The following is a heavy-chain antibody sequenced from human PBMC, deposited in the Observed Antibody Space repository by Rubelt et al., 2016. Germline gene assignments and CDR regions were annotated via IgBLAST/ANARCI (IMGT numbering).Heavy chain of an antibody. J-gene: IGHJ3*02. D-gene: IGHD6-13*01. CDR1: GGSISSGVYN. V-gene: IGHV4-39*01. CDR3: ARHEQQLAAFDI. Sequence: QLQLQESGPGLVKASETLSLTCSVSGGSISSGVYNGGWIRQPPGKGLEWIGNAYYSGNAYYNPSLKSRVTISVDTSNDQLSLKLSSVTAADTAVYYCARHEQQLAAFDIWGPGTMVTVSS. CDR2: AYYSGNA.